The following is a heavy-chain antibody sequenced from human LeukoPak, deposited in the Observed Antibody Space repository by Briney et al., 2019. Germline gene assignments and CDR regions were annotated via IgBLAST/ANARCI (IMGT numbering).Heavy chain of an antibody. D-gene: IGHD1-1*01. CDR2: INPNSGDT. CDR3: AREAGNDALDI. V-gene: IGHV1-2*02. Sequence: GASVKVSCKASGYTFITYYIHWVRQAPGQGLEWMGWINPNSGDTNYAQKFQGRVTMTRDTSISTAYMELRWMRPDDPAVYYCAREAGNDALDIWGQGTVVTVSS. CDR1: GYTFITYY. J-gene: IGHJ3*02.